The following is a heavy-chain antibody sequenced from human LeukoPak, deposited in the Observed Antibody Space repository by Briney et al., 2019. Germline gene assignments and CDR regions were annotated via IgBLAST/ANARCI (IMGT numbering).Heavy chain of an antibody. CDR1: GFTFSSYG. Sequence: PGGSLRLSCAASGFTFSSYGMHWVRQAPGRGLEWVAFIRYDGSNKYYADSVKGRFTISRDNSKNTLYLQMNSLRAEDTAVYYCARAIIKRLGGAPWGQGTLVTVSS. J-gene: IGHJ5*02. CDR3: ARAIIKRLGGAP. CDR2: IRYDGSNK. V-gene: IGHV3-30*02. D-gene: IGHD3-10*01.